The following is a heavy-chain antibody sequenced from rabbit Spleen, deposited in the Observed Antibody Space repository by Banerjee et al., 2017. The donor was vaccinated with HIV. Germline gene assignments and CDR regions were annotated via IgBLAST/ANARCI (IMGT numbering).Heavy chain of an antibody. Sequence: QEQLVESGGGLVKPGASLTLTCIASGVSFSGSSYMCWVRQAPGKGLEWIACIELGSSGFTYFASWAKGRFTISKTSSTAVTLQLTSLTAADTATYFCARGSAAMTMVITGFYFNLWGPGTLVTVS. CDR1: GVSFSGSSY. CDR2: IELGSSGFT. V-gene: IGHV1S45*01. CDR3: ARGSAAMTMVITGFYFNL. J-gene: IGHJ4*01. D-gene: IGHD2-1*01.